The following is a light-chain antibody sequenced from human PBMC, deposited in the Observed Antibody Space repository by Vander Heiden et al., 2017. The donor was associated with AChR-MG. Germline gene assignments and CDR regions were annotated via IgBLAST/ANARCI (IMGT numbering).Light chain of an antibody. CDR3: QQYQNLPPYT. Sequence: DIQMTQSPSSLSASVGNRVTITCQASQDISNFLNWYQQKPGKAPKLLIYDASNLERGVPSRFSGSGYGTHFTLTISSRQPEDVATYYCQQYQNLPPYTFGQGTKLEIK. CDR2: DAS. J-gene: IGKJ2*01. CDR1: QDISNF. V-gene: IGKV1-33*01.